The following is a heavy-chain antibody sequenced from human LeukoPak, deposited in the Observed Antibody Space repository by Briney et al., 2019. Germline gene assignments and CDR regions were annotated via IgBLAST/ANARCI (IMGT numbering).Heavy chain of an antibody. CDR3: ARHRKAVAAPFDAFDI. CDR2: IYYSGST. Sequence: PSETLSLTRTVSGGSISSYYWSWIRQPPGKGLEWIGYIYYSGSTNYNPSLKSRVTISVDTSKNQFSLKLSSVTAADTAVYYCARHRKAVAAPFDAFDIWGQGTMVTVSS. D-gene: IGHD6-19*01. V-gene: IGHV4-59*08. CDR1: GGSISSYY. J-gene: IGHJ3*02.